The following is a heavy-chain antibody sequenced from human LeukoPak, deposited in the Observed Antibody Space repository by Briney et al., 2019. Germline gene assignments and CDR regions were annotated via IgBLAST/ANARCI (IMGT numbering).Heavy chain of an antibody. CDR2: IYHSGST. D-gene: IGHD3-22*01. V-gene: IGHV4-34*01. CDR3: ARVRALSITMIVVVPYYFDY. Sequence: SETLSLTCAVYGGSFSGYYWSWIRQPPGKGLEWIGEIYHSGSTNYNPSLKSRVTISVDTSKNQFSLKLSSVTAADTAVYYCARVRALSITMIVVVPYYFDYWGQGTLVTVSS. CDR1: GGSFSGYY. J-gene: IGHJ4*02.